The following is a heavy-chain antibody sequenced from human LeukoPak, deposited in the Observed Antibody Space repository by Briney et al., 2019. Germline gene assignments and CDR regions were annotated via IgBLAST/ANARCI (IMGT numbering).Heavy chain of an antibody. CDR2: IYHSGST. D-gene: IGHD3-10*01. Sequence: SETLSLTCTVSGYSISSGYYWGWIRPPPGKGLEWIGSIYHSGSTYYNPSPKSRVTISVDTSKNQFSLKLSSVTAADTAVYYCARGGYYGSGNDFRFDPWGQGTLVTVSS. CDR3: ARGGYYGSGNDFRFDP. J-gene: IGHJ5*02. CDR1: GYSISSGYY. V-gene: IGHV4-38-2*02.